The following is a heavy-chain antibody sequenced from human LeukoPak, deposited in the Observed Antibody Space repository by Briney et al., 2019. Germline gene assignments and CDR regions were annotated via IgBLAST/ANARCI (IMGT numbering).Heavy chain of an antibody. D-gene: IGHD6-13*01. J-gene: IGHJ4*02. CDR1: GFTVSSNY. Sequence: GGSLRLSCAASGFTVSSNYMSWVRQAPGNGLEWVSVIYSGGSTYYADSVKGRFTISRDNSKNTLYLQMNSLRAEDTAVYYCARDSSSSWRTFDYWGQGTLVTVSS. V-gene: IGHV3-66*02. CDR2: IYSGGST. CDR3: ARDSSSSWRTFDY.